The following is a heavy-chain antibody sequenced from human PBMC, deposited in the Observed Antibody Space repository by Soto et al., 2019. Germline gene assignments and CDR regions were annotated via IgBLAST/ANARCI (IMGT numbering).Heavy chain of an antibody. CDR2: IVVGSGNT. CDR3: ASHDYYDSSGYNYYFDY. V-gene: IGHV1-58*02. D-gene: IGHD3-22*01. J-gene: IGHJ4*02. Sequence: SVKVSCKASGFTFTSSAMQWVRQARGQRLEWIGWIVVGSGNTNYAQKFQERVTITRDMSTSTAYMELCSLRSEDTAVYYCASHDYYDSSGYNYYFDYWGQGTLVTVSS. CDR1: GFTFTSSA.